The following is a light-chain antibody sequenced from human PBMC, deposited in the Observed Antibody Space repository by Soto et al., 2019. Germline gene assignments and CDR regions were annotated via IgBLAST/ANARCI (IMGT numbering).Light chain of an antibody. J-gene: IGLJ2*01. CDR2: DNN. V-gene: IGLV1-51*01. CDR1: SSNIGESY. CDR3: GTWDSSLSTGI. Sequence: QSVLTQPPSMSAAPGQKVTISCSGSSSNIGESYVSWYQHLPGTAPKLLIYDNNKRPSGIPDRFSGSSSGTSATLGITGLQTGDEADYYCGTWDSSLSTGIFGGGTKLTVL.